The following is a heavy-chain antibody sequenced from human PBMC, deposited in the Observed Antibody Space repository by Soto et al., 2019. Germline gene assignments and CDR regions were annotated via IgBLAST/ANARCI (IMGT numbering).Heavy chain of an antibody. J-gene: IGHJ4*02. CDR1: GFTFSSYW. V-gene: IGHV3-7*03. CDR3: ARDGGTGDLPALPFDY. D-gene: IGHD7-27*01. Sequence: GGSLRLSCAASGFTFSSYWMSWVRQAPGKGLEWVANIKQDGSEKYYVDSVKGRFTISRDNAKNSLYLQMNSLRAEDTDVYSGARDGGTGDLPALPFDYWGQGTLVTVSS. CDR2: IKQDGSEK.